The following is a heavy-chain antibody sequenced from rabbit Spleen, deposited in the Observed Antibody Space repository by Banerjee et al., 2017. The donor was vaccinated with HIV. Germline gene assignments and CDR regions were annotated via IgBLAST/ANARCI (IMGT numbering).Heavy chain of an antibody. CDR3: VRDAYRSGWGAEFDL. CDR2: IYTGSSGYT. CDR1: GFSFSSSYY. V-gene: IGHV1S45*01. Sequence: QQQLEESGGGLVKPGGTLTLTCTVSGFSFSSSYYMCWVRQAPGKGLEWIACIYTGSSGYTYYASWAKGRFTISKPSSTTLTLQMTSLTAADTATYFCVRDAYRSGWGAEFDLWGPGTLVTVS. D-gene: IGHD4-1*01. J-gene: IGHJ4*01.